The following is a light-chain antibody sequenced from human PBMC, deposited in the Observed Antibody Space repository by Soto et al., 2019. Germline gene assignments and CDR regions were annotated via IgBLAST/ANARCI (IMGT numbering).Light chain of an antibody. CDR2: EVS. CDR3: SSYTTSITYV. Sequence: QSVLTQPASVSVSPGQSITSSCTGTSNDVGAYNYVSWYQQHLGKAPKLMIYEVSNRPSGISNRFSGSKSGNTASLTISGLQAEDEADYYCSSYTTSITYVFGTGTKVTVL. J-gene: IGLJ1*01. V-gene: IGLV2-14*01. CDR1: SNDVGAYNY.